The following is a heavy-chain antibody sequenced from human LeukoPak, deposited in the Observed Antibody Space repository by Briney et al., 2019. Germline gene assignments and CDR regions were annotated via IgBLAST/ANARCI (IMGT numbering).Heavy chain of an antibody. D-gene: IGHD2-2*01. J-gene: IGHJ6*02. CDR3: AKDLADAEYCSSTSCYAGGGAYYYGMDV. CDR2: ISGSGGST. Sequence: GGPLRLSCAASGFTFSSYAMSWVRQAPGKALEWVSAISGSGGSTYYADSVKARFTISRDNSKNTLYLQMNSLRAEDTAVYYCAKDLADAEYCSSTSCYAGGGAYYYGMDVWGQGTTVTVSS. V-gene: IGHV3-23*01. CDR1: GFTFSSYA.